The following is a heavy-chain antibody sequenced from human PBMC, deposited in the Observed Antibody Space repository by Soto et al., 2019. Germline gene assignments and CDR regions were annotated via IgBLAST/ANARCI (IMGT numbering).Heavy chain of an antibody. CDR3: ASSLLTPLDY. CDR2: INSDGGST. CDR1: GFTFSTYW. Sequence: EVQLVESGGGLVQPGGSLRLSCAASGFTFSTYWMHWVRQVPGKGLVWVSRINSDGGSTTYADSVKGRFTISRDNAKSTLYLQLNRLRVEDTAVYYCASSLLTPLDYWGQGTLVTVSS. V-gene: IGHV3-74*01. J-gene: IGHJ4*02. D-gene: IGHD7-27*01.